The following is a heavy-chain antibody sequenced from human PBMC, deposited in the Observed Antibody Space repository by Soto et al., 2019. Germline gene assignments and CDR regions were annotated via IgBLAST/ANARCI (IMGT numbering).Heavy chain of an antibody. J-gene: IGHJ5*02. CDR1: GGSISSGDYY. Sequence: SESLSLTCTVSGGSISSGDYYWSWIRQPPGKGLEWIGYIYYSGSTHYNPSLKSRVTISVDTSKNQFSLKLSSVTAADTAVYYCARERPDGARLDPWGQGTLVTVSS. CDR2: IYYSGST. V-gene: IGHV4-30-4*01. CDR3: ARERPDGARLDP. D-gene: IGHD6-6*01.